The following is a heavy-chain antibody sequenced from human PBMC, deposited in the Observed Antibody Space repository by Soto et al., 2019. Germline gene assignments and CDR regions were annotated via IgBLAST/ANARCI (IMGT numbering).Heavy chain of an antibody. V-gene: IGHV4-30-4*01. CDR2: IYYSGST. CDR3: ARALGYCSSTSCYNFFDY. CDR1: GGSISSGDYY. D-gene: IGHD2-2*02. Sequence: QVQLQESGPGLVKPSQTLSLTCTVSGGSISSGDYYWSWIRQPPGKGLEWIGYIYYSGSTYYNPSLKSRVTISVDPSKNQFSLKLSSVTAADTAVYYCARALGYCSSTSCYNFFDYWGQGTLVTVSS. J-gene: IGHJ4*02.